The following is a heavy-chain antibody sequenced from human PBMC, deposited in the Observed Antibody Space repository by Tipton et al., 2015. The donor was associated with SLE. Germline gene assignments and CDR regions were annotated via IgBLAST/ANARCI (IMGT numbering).Heavy chain of an antibody. CDR3: ARESRYSSNWLNAFDV. J-gene: IGHJ3*01. CDR2: VNHRGST. CDR1: GGSFSDYS. V-gene: IGHV4-34*01. D-gene: IGHD6-13*01. Sequence: TLSLTCAVYGGSFSDYSWSWIRQPPGKELEWIGEVNHRGSTKYKASLKSRVTISLDTSKNQFSLKVDSVTAADTAVYFCARESRYSSNWLNAFDVWGQGTMVTVSS.